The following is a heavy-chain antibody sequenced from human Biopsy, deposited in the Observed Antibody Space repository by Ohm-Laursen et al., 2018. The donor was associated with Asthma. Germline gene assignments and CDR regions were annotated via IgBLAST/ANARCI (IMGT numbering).Heavy chain of an antibody. Sequence: LRLSCAASGFAVSRDHMFWVRQAPGKGLEWVSVIYSGGTSHTADSVRGRFTISRDYSKNTLYLKMHSLRAEDTAVYYCARGDSSNWSHYYFDYWGQGTLVTVSS. V-gene: IGHV3-53*01. J-gene: IGHJ4*02. CDR1: GFAVSRDH. CDR3: ARGDSSNWSHYYFDY. D-gene: IGHD3-22*01. CDR2: IYSGGTS.